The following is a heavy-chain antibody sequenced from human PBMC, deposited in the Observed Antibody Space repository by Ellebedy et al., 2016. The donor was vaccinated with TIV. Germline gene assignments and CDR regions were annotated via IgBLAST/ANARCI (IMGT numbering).Heavy chain of an antibody. V-gene: IGHV3-33*01. J-gene: IGHJ4*02. CDR2: TWADGHNT. Sequence: PWGSLRLSCAASGFAFSSYAMHWVRQSPVTGLEWVAVTWADGHNTYYADSMKGRFTVSRDTSKNSLYPQMDSLRDEETAMYYCARGDLGPTKGAFDYWGQGTLVTVTS. CDR3: ARGDLGPTKGAFDY. CDR1: GFAFSSYA. D-gene: IGHD1-26*01.